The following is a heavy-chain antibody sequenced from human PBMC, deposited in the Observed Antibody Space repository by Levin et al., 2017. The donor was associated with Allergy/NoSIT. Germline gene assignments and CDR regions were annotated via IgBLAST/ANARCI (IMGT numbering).Heavy chain of an antibody. D-gene: IGHD6-13*01. V-gene: IGHV4-59*01. J-gene: IGHJ6*02. CDR3: ARGWSSSWSYYYGMDV. CDR2: IYYSGST. CDR1: RGSISGSY. Sequence: TLSLTCTVSRGSISGSYWSWIRQPPGKGLEWIGNIYYSGSTNYNPSLKSRVTISVDTSKNQFSLKLNSVTDADSAVYYCARGWSSSWSYYYGMDVWGQGTTVTVSS.